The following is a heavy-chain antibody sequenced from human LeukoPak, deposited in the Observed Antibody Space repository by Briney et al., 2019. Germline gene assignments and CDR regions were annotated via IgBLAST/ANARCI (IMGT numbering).Heavy chain of an antibody. CDR1: GYSISSGYY. J-gene: IGHJ5*02. D-gene: IGHD3-22*01. CDR2: IYHSGST. V-gene: IGHV4-38-2*02. Sequence: SETLSLTCTVSGYSISSGYYWGWIRQPPGKGLEWIGSIYHSGSTYYNPSLKSRVTISVDTSKNQFSLKLSSVTAADTAVYYCARTTYYYDSSGYYSPTPRHNWFDPWGQGTLVTVSS. CDR3: ARTTYYYDSSGYYSPTPRHNWFDP.